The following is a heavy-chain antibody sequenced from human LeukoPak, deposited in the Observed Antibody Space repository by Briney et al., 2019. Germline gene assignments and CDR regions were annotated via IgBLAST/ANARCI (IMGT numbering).Heavy chain of an antibody. CDR1: GGSISSSSYY. Sequence: SETLSLTCTASGGSISSSSYYWGWIRQPPGEGLEWIGSIYYSGSTHYNPSLKSRVTISLDTSKTQFSLKLSSVTAADTAVYYCARHERDIVVVPAAIDPWGQGTLVTVSS. J-gene: IGHJ5*02. D-gene: IGHD2-15*01. CDR2: IYYSGST. V-gene: IGHV4-39*01. CDR3: ARHERDIVVVPAAIDP.